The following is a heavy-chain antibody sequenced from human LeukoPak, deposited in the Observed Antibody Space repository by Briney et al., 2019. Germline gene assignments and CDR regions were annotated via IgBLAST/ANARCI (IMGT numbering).Heavy chain of an antibody. D-gene: IGHD5-12*01. V-gene: IGHV1-2*02. CDR2: INPNSGGT. J-gene: IGHJ4*02. CDR3: AREGSGYPY. CDR1: GYSFIGYY. Sequence: ASVKGSCKASGYSFIGYYMHWVRQAPGQGLEWMGWINPNSGGTNYAQKFQGRVTMTRDTSISTAYMEVSRLTSDDTAVFYCAREGSGYPYWGQGTLVTVSS.